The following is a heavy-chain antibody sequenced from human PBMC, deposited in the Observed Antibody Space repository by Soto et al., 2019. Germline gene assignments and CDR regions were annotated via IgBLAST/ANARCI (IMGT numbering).Heavy chain of an antibody. CDR1: GFSFYNYW. CDR3: ARGSSNAFDI. Sequence: EVQLVESGGGLVQPGESLRLSCAASGFSFYNYWMNWVRQAPGKGPEWVANIKPDGSDKNYVDSVKGRFTISRDNAKNSLFLQMNSLRAEDTAVYYGARGSSNAFDIWGQGTMVTVSS. J-gene: IGHJ3*02. V-gene: IGHV3-7*02. CDR2: IKPDGSDK.